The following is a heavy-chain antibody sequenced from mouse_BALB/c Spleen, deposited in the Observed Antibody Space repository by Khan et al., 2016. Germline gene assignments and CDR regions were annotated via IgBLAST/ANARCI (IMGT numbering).Heavy chain of an antibody. D-gene: IGHD1-1*01. J-gene: IGHJ4*01. CDR1: GFTFSSHG. V-gene: IGHV5-6*01. CDR3: ARRAVVAEEAMDY. CDR2: ISSGGSYS. Sequence: EVELVEPGGDLVKPGGSLKLSCAASGFTFSSHGMSWVRQTPDKRLEWVATISSGGSYSYYPDSVKGRFTISRDNAKNTMYLQMGSLKSEDTAMYYCARRAVVAEEAMDYWGQGTSVTVSA.